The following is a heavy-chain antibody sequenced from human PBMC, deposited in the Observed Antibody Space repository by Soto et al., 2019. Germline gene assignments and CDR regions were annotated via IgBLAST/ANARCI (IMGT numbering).Heavy chain of an antibody. J-gene: IGHJ6*03. CDR1: GFTFSDYY. D-gene: IGHD2-15*01. CDR3: ARSVQSVAATPSYYYYYYMDV. CDR2: TSSSGSTI. Sequence: QVQLVESGGGLVKPGGSLRLSCAASGFTFSDYYMSWIRQAPGKGLEWVSYTSSSGSTIYYADSVKGRFTISRDNAKNSLYLQMNSLRAEDTAVYYCARSVQSVAATPSYYYYYYMDVWGKGTTVTVSS. V-gene: IGHV3-11*01.